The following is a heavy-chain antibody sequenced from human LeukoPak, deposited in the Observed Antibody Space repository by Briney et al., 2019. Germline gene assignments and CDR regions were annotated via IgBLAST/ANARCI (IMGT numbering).Heavy chain of an antibody. CDR2: ISGSGGST. D-gene: IGHD2-8*01. Sequence: GGSLRLSCAASGFTFSSYAMSWVRQAPGEGLEWVSAISGSGGSTYYADSVKGRFTISRDNSKNTLYLQMNSLRAEDTAVYYCAKDNSLIYYYYGMDVWGQGTTVTVSS. V-gene: IGHV3-23*01. CDR3: AKDNSLIYYYYGMDV. J-gene: IGHJ6*02. CDR1: GFTFSSYA.